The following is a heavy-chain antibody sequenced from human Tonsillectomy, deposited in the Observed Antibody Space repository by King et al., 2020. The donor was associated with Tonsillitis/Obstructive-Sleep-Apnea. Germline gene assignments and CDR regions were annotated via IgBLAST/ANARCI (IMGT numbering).Heavy chain of an antibody. Sequence: GQLVQSGGGLIQPGGSLRLSCAASGFTVSSKYMSWVRQAPGKGLEWVSVIYSGGSTYNAYSVKGRFTISRDNSKNTLYLQMNSLRAEDTAVYYCATYIISSEYYYYAMDVWGQGATVTVSS. V-gene: IGHV3-53*01. J-gene: IGHJ6*02. CDR1: GFTVSSKY. CDR3: ATYIISSEYYYYAMDV. CDR2: IYSGGST. D-gene: IGHD6-6*01.